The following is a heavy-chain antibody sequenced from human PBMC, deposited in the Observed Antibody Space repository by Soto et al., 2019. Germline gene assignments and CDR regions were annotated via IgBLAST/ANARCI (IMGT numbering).Heavy chain of an antibody. V-gene: IGHV4-59*01. Sequence: SETLSLTCTVSGGSISSYYWSWIRQPPGKGLEWIGYIYYSGSTNYNPSLKSRVTISVDTSKNQFSLKLSSVTAADTAVYYCARDRDGCSGGSCYSYYYYYMDVWGKGTTVTVSS. CDR1: GGSISSYY. D-gene: IGHD2-15*01. CDR3: ARDRDGCSGGSCYSYYYYYMDV. CDR2: IYYSGST. J-gene: IGHJ6*03.